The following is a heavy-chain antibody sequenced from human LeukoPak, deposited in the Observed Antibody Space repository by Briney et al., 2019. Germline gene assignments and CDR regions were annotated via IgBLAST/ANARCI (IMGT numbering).Heavy chain of an antibody. Sequence: PGGTLRLSCAASGFTFSSSAMSWVRQAPGRGLEWVSTISGSGDRTYYADSVKGRFPISRDNSKNTLFLHMNSLRAEDTAVYSCAKGYYGSGSYGWFDYWGQGTLVTVSS. CDR1: GFTFSSSA. D-gene: IGHD3-10*01. V-gene: IGHV3-23*01. CDR3: AKGYYGSGSYGWFDY. J-gene: IGHJ4*02. CDR2: ISGSGDRT.